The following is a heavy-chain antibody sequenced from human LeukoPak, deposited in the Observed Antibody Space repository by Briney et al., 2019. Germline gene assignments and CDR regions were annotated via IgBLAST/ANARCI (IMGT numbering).Heavy chain of an antibody. CDR3: ARDKMDSSGYYYSDY. CDR2: INPTGGST. V-gene: IGHV1-46*01. CDR1: EYTFTSYY. J-gene: IGHJ4*02. Sequence: ASVTVSCKASEYTFTSYYMHWVRQAPGQGLEWMGLINPTGGSTGYAQKFQGRVTMTRDMSTSTDYMELSRLRSDDTAVYYCARDKMDSSGYYYSDYWGQGTLVTVSS. D-gene: IGHD3-22*01.